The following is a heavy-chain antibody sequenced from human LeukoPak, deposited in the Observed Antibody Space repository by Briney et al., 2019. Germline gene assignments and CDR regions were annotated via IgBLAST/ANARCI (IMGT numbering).Heavy chain of an antibody. CDR3: AREGSGYSSSWYWD. J-gene: IGHJ4*02. Sequence: SGPTLVNPTQTLTLTCTFSGFSLSTSGVGVGWIRQPPVKALEWLALIYWDDDKRYSPSLKSRLTITKDTSKNQVVLTMTNMDPVDTATYYCAREGSGYSSSWYWDWGQGTLVTVSS. CDR1: GFSLSTSGVG. D-gene: IGHD6-13*01. CDR2: IYWDDDK. V-gene: IGHV2-5*02.